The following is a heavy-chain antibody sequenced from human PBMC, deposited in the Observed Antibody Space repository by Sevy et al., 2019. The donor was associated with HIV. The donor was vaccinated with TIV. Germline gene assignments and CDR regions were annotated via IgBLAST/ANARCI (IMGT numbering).Heavy chain of an antibody. J-gene: IGHJ4*02. D-gene: IGHD2-15*01. CDR3: ARDLQYCSGGTCYRTGYFDY. CDR2: ISDDGSNK. V-gene: IGHV3-30-3*01. CDR1: GFTFSSYA. Sequence: GGSLRLSCAASGFTFSSYAMHWVRQAPGEGLEWVAVISDDGSNKYYADSVKGRFTISRDNSKNTLYLQMSSLRAEDTAMFYCARDLQYCSGGTCYRTGYFDYWGQGTLVTVSS.